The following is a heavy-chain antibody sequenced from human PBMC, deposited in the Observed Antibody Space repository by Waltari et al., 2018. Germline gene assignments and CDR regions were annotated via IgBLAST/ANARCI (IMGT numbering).Heavy chain of an antibody. CDR3: ARDSPPPGLVLRSDPLTPYGMDV. D-gene: IGHD6-6*01. CDR1: GFTVSSNY. CDR2: ISSGGST. Sequence: EVQLVESGGGLIQPGGSLRLSCAASGFTVSSNYMSWVRQAPGTGLEWVAVISSGGSTYDADSVKGRFTISRDNSKNTLYLQMNSLRAEDTAVYYCARDSPPPGLVLRSDPLTPYGMDVWGQGTTVTVSS. V-gene: IGHV3-53*01. J-gene: IGHJ6*02.